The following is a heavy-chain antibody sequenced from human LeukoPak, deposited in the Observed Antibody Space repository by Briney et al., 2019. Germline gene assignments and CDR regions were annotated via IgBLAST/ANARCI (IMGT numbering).Heavy chain of an antibody. CDR2: IYYSGST. CDR1: GGSISSSSYY. Sequence: PSETLSLTCTVSGGSISSSSYYWGWIRQPPGKGLEWIGSIYYSGSTYYNPSLKSRVTISVDTSKNQFSLKLSSVTAADTAVYYCARHVVYYDSGGYYLYYFDYWGQGTLVTVSS. J-gene: IGHJ4*02. V-gene: IGHV4-39*01. D-gene: IGHD3-22*01. CDR3: ARHVVYYDSGGYYLYYFDY.